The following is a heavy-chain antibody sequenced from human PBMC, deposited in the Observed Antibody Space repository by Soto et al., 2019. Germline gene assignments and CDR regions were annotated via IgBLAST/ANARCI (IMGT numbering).Heavy chain of an antibody. D-gene: IGHD2-21*02. CDR1: GGTFRSYT. V-gene: IGHV3-23*01. CDR2: ISGSGSST. J-gene: IGHJ3*01. CDR3: ARGDRGAFDL. Sequence: GGSQRLSCTASGGTFRSYTMSWVRQAPGKGLEWVSTISGSGSSTYSADSVKGRFTISRDNSKNTLYLQMNSLRAEDTAVYYCARGDRGAFDLWGQGTMVTVSS.